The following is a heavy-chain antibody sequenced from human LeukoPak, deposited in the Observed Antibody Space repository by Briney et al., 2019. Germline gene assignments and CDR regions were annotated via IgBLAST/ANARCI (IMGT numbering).Heavy chain of an antibody. D-gene: IGHD6-6*01. J-gene: IGHJ4*02. CDR3: ARGDASMATGFNY. V-gene: IGHV5-51*01. Sequence: GESLKISCQTSGFTFTNYWIGWVRQMHGKGLEWMGIIYPGDADTKYSPSFRGQVTMSADKSTSTAYLQGGSLKASDTAMYFCARGDASMATGFNYWGQGTLVTVAS. CDR2: IYPGDADT. CDR1: GFTFTNYW.